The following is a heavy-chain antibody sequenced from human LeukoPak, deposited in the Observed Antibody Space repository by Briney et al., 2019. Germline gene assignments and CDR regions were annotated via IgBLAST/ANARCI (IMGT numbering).Heavy chain of an antibody. CDR2: IRYDGSNK. V-gene: IGHV3-30*02. Sequence: GGSLRLSCAASGFTFSSYGMHWVRQAPGKGLEWVAFIRYDGSNKYYADSVKGRFTISRDNSKNTLYLQMNSLRAEDTAVYYCAKDRGGSYPTGAFDIWGQGTMVTVSS. J-gene: IGHJ3*02. D-gene: IGHD1-26*01. CDR3: AKDRGGSYPTGAFDI. CDR1: GFTFSSYG.